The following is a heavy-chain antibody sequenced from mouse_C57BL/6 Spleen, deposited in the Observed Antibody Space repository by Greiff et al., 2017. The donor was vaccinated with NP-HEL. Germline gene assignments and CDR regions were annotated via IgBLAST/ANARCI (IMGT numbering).Heavy chain of an antibody. Sequence: EVKLEESGGGLVKPGGSLKLSCAASGFTFSSYAMSWVRQTPEKRLEWVATISDGGSYTYYPDNVKGRFTISRDNAKNNLYLQMSHLKSEDTAMYYCARGTTVVAWYFDVWGTGTTVTVSS. CDR3: ARGTTVVAWYFDV. J-gene: IGHJ1*03. CDR1: GFTFSSYA. CDR2: ISDGGSYT. D-gene: IGHD1-1*01. V-gene: IGHV5-4*03.